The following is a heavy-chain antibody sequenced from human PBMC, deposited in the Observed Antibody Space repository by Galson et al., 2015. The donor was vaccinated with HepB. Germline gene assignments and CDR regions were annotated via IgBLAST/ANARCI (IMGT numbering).Heavy chain of an antibody. CDR3: ATYLGSTGFDF. V-gene: IGHV1-24*01. CDR2: PVPENGDT. J-gene: IGHJ3*01. Sequence: SVKVSCKVSGYNLIELSIHWVRQAPGKGLEWMGNPVPENGDTLLAQKFEGRVRMTEDTSSDTTYMELSSLRSEDTGVYFCATYLGSTGFDFWGQGTMVTVSS. CDR1: GYNLIELS. D-gene: IGHD3-9*01.